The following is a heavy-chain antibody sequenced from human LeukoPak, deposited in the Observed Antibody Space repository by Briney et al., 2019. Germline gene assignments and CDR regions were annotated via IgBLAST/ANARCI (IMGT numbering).Heavy chain of an antibody. J-gene: IGHJ6*02. CDR2: ISSRGSYI. D-gene: IGHD3-16*01. CDR3: ATAYHSLIPYYGMDV. Sequence: PGGSLRLSCTASGFTFSDYYMTWIRQAPGKGLEWVSYISSRGSYINYADSVKGRFTISRDNAKNSVNLQMNSLRVEDTALYYCATAYHSLIPYYGMDVWGQGTPVTVSS. CDR1: GFTFSDYY. V-gene: IGHV3-11*06.